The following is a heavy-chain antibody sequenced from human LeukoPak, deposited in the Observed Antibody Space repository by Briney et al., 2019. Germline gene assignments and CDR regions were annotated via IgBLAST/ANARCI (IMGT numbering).Heavy chain of an antibody. CDR3: AKSQGGATTYYYGSGSYYGPTR. V-gene: IGHV3-11*01. D-gene: IGHD3-10*01. CDR2: ISRSGSTK. J-gene: IGHJ4*02. Sequence: TGGSLRLSCAASGFTFSDYNMRWIRQAPGKGLEWVSSISRSGSTKYYADSVKGRFTISRDNSKNTLYLQMNSLRAEDTAVYYCAKSQGGATTYYYGSGSYYGPTRWGQGTLVTVSS. CDR1: GFTFSDYN.